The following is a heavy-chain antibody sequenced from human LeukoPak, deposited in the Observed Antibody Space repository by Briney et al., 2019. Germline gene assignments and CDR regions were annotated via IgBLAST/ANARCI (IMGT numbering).Heavy chain of an antibody. CDR2: IWYDGSNK. J-gene: IGHJ1*01. D-gene: IGHD2-8*01. Sequence: GGSLRLSCAASGFTFSSYGMHWVRQAPGKGLEWVAVIWYDGSNKYYADSVKGRFTTSRDNSKNTLYLQMNSLRAEDTAVYYCAKDVRRRCEYFQHWGQGTLVTVSS. CDR3: AKDVRRRCEYFQH. V-gene: IGHV3-33*06. CDR1: GFTFSSYG.